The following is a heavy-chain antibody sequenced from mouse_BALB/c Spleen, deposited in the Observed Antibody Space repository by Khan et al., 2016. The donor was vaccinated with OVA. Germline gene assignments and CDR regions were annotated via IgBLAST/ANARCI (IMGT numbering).Heavy chain of an antibody. Sequence: QVQLQQSGAELARPGASVKMSCKASGYTFTSNTMHWVKQRPGQGLEWIGYINPRGGYTIYNQKFKDKVTLTADISSSTAYMQLSSLTSDDSAVYYCARRTTGYAMDYWGQGTSVTVSS. CDR2: INPRGGYT. CDR1: GYTFTSNT. J-gene: IGHJ4*01. V-gene: IGHV1-4*01. D-gene: IGHD2-14*01. CDR3: ARRTTGYAMDY.